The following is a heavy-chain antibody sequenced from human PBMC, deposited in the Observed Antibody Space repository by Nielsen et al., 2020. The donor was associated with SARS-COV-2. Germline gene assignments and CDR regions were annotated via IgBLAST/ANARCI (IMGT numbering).Heavy chain of an antibody. Sequence: GESLKISCEASGYTFSTYWISWVRQAPGQGLEWVGWISTYDGNTNYAQKLQGRVTMTTDTSTSTAYMELRSLRSDDTAIYYCARDLRERGGWFDPWGQGTLVTVSS. J-gene: IGHJ5*02. CDR3: ARDLRERGGWFDP. D-gene: IGHD2-15*01. CDR1: GYTFSTYW. V-gene: IGHV1-18*04. CDR2: ISTYDGNT.